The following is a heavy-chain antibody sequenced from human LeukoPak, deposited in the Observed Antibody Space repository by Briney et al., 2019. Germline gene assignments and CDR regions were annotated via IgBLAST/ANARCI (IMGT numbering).Heavy chain of an antibody. CDR3: AREGVSGSYFDY. CDR2: IYSSGGT. D-gene: IGHD6-19*01. CDR1: GFTVISNH. V-gene: IGHV3-53*01. J-gene: IGHJ4*02. Sequence: GGSLRLSCAPSGFTVISNHMSWVRQAPGKGLEWVSVIYSSGGTYYADSVKGRFTTSRDNSKLYLQMNSLRPEDTAMYYCAREGVSGSYFDYWGQGTLVTVSS.